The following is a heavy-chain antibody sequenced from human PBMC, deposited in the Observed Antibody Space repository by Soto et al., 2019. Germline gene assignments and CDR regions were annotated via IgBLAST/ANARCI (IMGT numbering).Heavy chain of an antibody. J-gene: IGHJ3*02. Sequence: GESLKISCKSSGYSFTSYWIGWVRQMPGKGLEWMGIIYPGDSDTRYSPSFQGQVTISANKSISTAYLQWSSLKASDTAMYYCARQGSSGWYFSIVGATRQADAFDIWGQGTMVTVSS. CDR1: GYSFTSYW. D-gene: IGHD1-26*01. V-gene: IGHV5-51*01. CDR3: ARQGSSGWYFSIVGATRQADAFDI. CDR2: IYPGDSDT.